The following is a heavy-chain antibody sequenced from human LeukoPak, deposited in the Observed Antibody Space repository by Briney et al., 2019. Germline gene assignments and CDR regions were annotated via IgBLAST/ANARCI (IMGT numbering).Heavy chain of an antibody. V-gene: IGHV4-39*07. CDR1: GGSISSSSYY. CDR3: ARGPDGSGWRTGDY. CDR2: INHSGST. D-gene: IGHD6-19*01. Sequence: SETLSLTCTVSGGSISSSSYYWSWLRQPPGKGLEWIGEINHSGSTNYNPSLKSRVTISVDTSKNQFSLKLSSVTAADTAVYYCARGPDGSGWRTGDYWGQGTLVTVSS. J-gene: IGHJ4*02.